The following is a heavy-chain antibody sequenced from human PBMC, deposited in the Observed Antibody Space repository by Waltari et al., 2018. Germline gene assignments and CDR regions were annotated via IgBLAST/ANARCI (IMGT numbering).Heavy chain of an antibody. CDR1: GDSISHSY. CDR3: ARGGYSSGWPTFDY. J-gene: IGHJ4*02. V-gene: IGHV4-4*07. CDR2: IQTSGST. Sequence: QVQLQESGPGLVKPSETLSLTCTVSGDSISHSYWNWIRQPAERGLEWIGRIQTSGSTNYNPSLKSRVTMSIDTSKNQFSLKLTSVTAADTAVYYCARGGYSSGWPTFDYWGQGTLVTVFS. D-gene: IGHD6-19*01.